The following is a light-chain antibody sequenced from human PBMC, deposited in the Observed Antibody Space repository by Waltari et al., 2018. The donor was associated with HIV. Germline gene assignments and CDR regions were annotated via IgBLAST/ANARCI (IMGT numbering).Light chain of an antibody. J-gene: IGKJ2*03. CDR2: WAS. CDR3: QQYYTTPQS. Sequence: DIVLTQSPDSMAVSLGARAPVNCTSSQTVLYSSDNRDYLAWYQVRPGQPPQLLIYWASTRQSGVPDRFSGSGSGTHFTLTISGLQAEDVAIYYCQQYYTTPQSFGQGTRLEI. CDR1: QTVLYSSDNRDY. V-gene: IGKV4-1*01.